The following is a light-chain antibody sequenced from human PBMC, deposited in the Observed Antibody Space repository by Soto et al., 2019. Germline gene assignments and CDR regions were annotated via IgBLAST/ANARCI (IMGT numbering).Light chain of an antibody. V-gene: IGLV2-8*01. CDR3: SSYAGTNTDYV. CDR2: EVS. Sequence: QSVLTQPPSASGSPGQSVTISCTGTSSDVGGYKYVSWYQQHPGKVPKLMIYEVSKRPSGVPDRFSGSKSGNTASLTVSGPQADDEADYYCSSYAGTNTDYVFGTGTKVTV. J-gene: IGLJ1*01. CDR1: SSDVGGYKY.